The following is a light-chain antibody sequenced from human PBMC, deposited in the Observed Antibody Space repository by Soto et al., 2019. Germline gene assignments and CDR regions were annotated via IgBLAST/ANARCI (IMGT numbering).Light chain of an antibody. V-gene: IGKV1-5*01. CDR2: DAS. CDR3: QQYNGYART. Sequence: DVQMTQSPSSLSASVGDRVTITCRASQSISTWLAWYQQKPGKAPKLLISDASSFQSGVPSRFSGSGSATEFTLTISNLQPDDFATDYCQQYNGYARTFGQGTRVEIK. J-gene: IGKJ1*01. CDR1: QSISTW.